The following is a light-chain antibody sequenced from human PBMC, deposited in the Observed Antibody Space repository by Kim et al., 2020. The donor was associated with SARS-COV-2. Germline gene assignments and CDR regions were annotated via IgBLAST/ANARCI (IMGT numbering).Light chain of an antibody. CDR1: NNGSKS. Sequence: PGMKDKMPCGGNNNGSKSVDCYREKTRQARELVIYYDSDRPSGIPGRFSGSNAGNTATLTISRVEAGDEADYYCQVWDSSSDHPRVFGGGTQLTVL. CDR2: YDS. V-gene: IGLV3-21*04. CDR3: QVWDSSSDHPRV. J-gene: IGLJ3*02.